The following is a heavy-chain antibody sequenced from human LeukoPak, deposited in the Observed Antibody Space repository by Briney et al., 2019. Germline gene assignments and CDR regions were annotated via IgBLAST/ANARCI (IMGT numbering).Heavy chain of an antibody. J-gene: IGHJ5*02. CDR1: GFTFSSYA. Sequence: PGGSLRLSCAASGFTFSSYAMHWVRQAPGKGPEWVAVISYDGSNKYYADSVKGRFTISRDNSKNTLYLQMNSLRAEDTAVYYCARGLVVVVAGDWFDPWGQGTLVTVSS. CDR2: ISYDGSNK. D-gene: IGHD2-15*01. V-gene: IGHV3-30-3*01. CDR3: ARGLVVVVAGDWFDP.